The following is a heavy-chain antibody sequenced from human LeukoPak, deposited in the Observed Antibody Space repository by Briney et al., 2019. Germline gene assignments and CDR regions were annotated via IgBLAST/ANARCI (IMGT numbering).Heavy chain of an antibody. Sequence: QPGRSLRLSCSASGFTFGDYAMSGVRQAPGKGLEWVGFIRSKAYGGTTEYAASVKGRFTISSDDSKSIAYLQMNSLKTEDTAVYFCTSSGSYYFDFWGQGTLVTVSS. CDR1: GFTFGDYA. J-gene: IGHJ4*02. V-gene: IGHV3-49*04. CDR2: IRSKAYGGTT. CDR3: TSSGSYYFDF. D-gene: IGHD1-26*01.